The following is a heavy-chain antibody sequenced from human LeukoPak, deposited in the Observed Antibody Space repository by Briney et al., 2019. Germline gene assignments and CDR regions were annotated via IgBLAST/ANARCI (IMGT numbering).Heavy chain of an antibody. CDR1: GYNLTELS. CDR2: FDPEDGET. CDR3: ATMTTTPYYYYYGMDV. J-gene: IGHJ6*02. V-gene: IGHV1-24*01. Sequence: ASVKVSCKVSGYNLTELSMHWVRQAPGKGLEWMGGFDPEDGETIYAQKFQGRVTMTEDTSTDTAYMELSSLRSEDTAVYYCATMTTTPYYYYYGMDVWGQGTTVTVSS. D-gene: IGHD4-17*01.